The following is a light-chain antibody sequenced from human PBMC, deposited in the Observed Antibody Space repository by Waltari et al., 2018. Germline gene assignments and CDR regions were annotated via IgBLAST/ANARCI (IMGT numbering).Light chain of an antibody. Sequence: DIVMTQSPDSLAVSLGAGATLYSKSSESVFFRPNSKNYLSWFQQKPGQPPKLLISWASTRESGVPDRFSGSGSGTDFTLTISSLQAEDVALYYCQHFYNSPFTFGGGTKVEIK. CDR1: ESVFFRPNSKNY. CDR2: WAS. V-gene: IGKV4-1*01. CDR3: QHFYNSPFT. J-gene: IGKJ4*01.